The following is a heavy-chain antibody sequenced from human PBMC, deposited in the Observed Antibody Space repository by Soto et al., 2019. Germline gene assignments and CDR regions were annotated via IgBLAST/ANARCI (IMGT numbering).Heavy chain of an antibody. CDR2: VSYDGSNK. D-gene: IGHD3-9*01. V-gene: IGHV3-30*18. J-gene: IGHJ4*02. Sequence: QVQLVESGGGVVQPGRSLRLSCAASGFTFSSYGMHWVRQAPGKGLEWVAVVSYDGSNKYYADARKGPLTNSRDNSNNTLYLQMNSQRAEDTAVYYCAKGGGGGERYFDSPFDYWGQGTLVTVSS. CDR1: GFTFSSYG. CDR3: AKGGGGGERYFDSPFDY.